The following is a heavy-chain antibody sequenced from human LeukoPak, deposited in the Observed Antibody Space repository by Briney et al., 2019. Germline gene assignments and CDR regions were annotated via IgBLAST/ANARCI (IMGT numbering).Heavy chain of an antibody. CDR1: GGSISSGDYY. V-gene: IGHV4-30-4*01. J-gene: IGHJ4*02. D-gene: IGHD3-22*01. Sequence: PSETLSLTCTVSGGSISSGDYYWSWIRQPPGKGLEWIGYIYYSGSTYYNPSLKSRVTISVDTSKNQFSLKLSSVTAADTAVYYCAREADYYDSSGYYYSPLYYFDYWGQGTLVTVS. CDR2: IYYSGST. CDR3: AREADYYDSSGYYYSPLYYFDY.